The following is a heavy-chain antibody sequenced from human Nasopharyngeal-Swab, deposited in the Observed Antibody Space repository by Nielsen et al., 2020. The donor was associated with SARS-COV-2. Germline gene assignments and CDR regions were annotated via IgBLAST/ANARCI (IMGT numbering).Heavy chain of an antibody. CDR2: IYPGDSDT. D-gene: IGHD6-19*01. J-gene: IGHJ6*02. CDR3: ARAVAGTYYYYGMDA. Sequence: VRQMPGKGLEWMGIIYPGDSDTRYSPSFQGQVTISADKSISTAYLQWSSLKASDTAMYYCARAVAGTYYYYGMDAWGQGTTVTVSS. V-gene: IGHV5-51*01.